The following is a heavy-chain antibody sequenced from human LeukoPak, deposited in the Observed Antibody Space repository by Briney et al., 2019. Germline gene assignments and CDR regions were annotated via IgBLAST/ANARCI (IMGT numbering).Heavy chain of an antibody. CDR3: ARVSRGYYYYYGMDV. V-gene: IGHV4-34*01. CDR2: INHSGST. Sequence: SETLSLTCAVYGGSFNGYYWSWIRQPPGKGLEWIGEINHSGSTNYNPSLKSRVTISVDTSKNQFSLKLSSVTAADTAVYYCARVSRGYYYYYGMDVWGQGTTVTVSS. CDR1: GGSFNGYY. J-gene: IGHJ6*02.